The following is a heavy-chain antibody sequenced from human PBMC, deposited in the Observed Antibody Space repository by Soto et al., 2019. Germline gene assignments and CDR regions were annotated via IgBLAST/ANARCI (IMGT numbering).Heavy chain of an antibody. Sequence: GGSLRLSCAAFGFTFSDYYMSWIRQAPGKGLEWISYISSRSSTIYYADSVKGRFTISRDNAKNSRYLQMIGLRAEDTAVYYCAREPLAQYSMYGVDDWGQGTTVTVSS. D-gene: IGHD3-10*02. CDR1: GFTFSDYY. CDR3: AREPLAQYSMYGVDD. V-gene: IGHV3-11*01. CDR2: ISSRSSTI. J-gene: IGHJ6*02.